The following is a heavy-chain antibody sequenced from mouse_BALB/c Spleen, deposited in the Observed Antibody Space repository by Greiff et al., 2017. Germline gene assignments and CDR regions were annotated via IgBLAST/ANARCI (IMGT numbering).Heavy chain of an antibody. D-gene: IGHD2-4*01. CDR1: GYAFSSYW. V-gene: IGHV1-80*01. J-gene: IGHJ2*01. CDR3: ARQTMITTPHFDY. Sequence: LVESGAELVKPGASVKMSCKASGYAFSSYWMNWVKQRPGQGLEWIGQIYPGDGDTNYNGKFKGKATLTADKSSSTAYMQLSSLTSEDSAVYFCARQTMITTPHFDYWGQGTTLTVSS. CDR2: IYPGDGDT.